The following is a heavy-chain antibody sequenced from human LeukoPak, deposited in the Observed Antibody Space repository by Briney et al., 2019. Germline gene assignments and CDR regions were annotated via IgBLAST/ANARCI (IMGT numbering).Heavy chain of an antibody. CDR3: ARGGGAPDY. CDR2: ISSSSTYM. CDR1: GFTFGSYS. Sequence: NPGGSLRLSCAASGFTFGSYSMNWVRQAPGKGLEWVSLISSSSTYMYYADSLKGRFTTSSDNAKNSLYLQMTSMRAYDTAGYYCARGGGAPDYWGQGTLVTVSS. J-gene: IGHJ4*02. D-gene: IGHD3-16*01. V-gene: IGHV3-21*01.